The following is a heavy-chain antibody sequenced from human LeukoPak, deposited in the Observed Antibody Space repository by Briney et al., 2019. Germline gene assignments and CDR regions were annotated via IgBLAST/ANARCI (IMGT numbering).Heavy chain of an antibody. CDR2: ISSNGGST. V-gene: IGHV3-64*01. CDR1: GFTFSSYA. D-gene: IGHD6-6*01. J-gene: IGHJ6*03. CDR3: ARSRSIAARGNYMDV. Sequence: QPGRSLRLSCAASGFTFSSYAMHWVRQAPGKGLEYVSAISSNGGSTYYANSVKGRFTISRDNSKNTLYLQMGSLRAEDMAVYYCARSRSIAARGNYMDVWGKGTTVTVSS.